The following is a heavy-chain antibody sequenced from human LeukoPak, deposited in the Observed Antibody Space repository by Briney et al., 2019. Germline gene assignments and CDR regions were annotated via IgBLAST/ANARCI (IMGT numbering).Heavy chain of an antibody. CDR3: ARSSYGDYYFDY. D-gene: IGHD4-17*01. CDR2: IFYLGNT. J-gene: IGHJ4*02. Sequence: ASETLSLTCTVSGGSISSGNYYWSWIRQPPGKGLEWIGYIFYLGNTYYTPSLKSRVTISVDTSKNQFSLRLSSVTAADTAVYYCARSSYGDYYFDYWGQGTLVTVSS. V-gene: IGHV4-30-4*01. CDR1: GGSISSGNYY.